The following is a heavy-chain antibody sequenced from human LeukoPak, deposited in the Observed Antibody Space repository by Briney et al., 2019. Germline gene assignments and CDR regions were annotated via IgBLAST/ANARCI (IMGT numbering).Heavy chain of an antibody. CDR1: GFTFSSYA. D-gene: IGHD6-13*01. CDR3: ARDDSSWPNHIDY. Sequence: GGSLRLSCAASGFTFSSYAMNWVRQAPGKGLGWVSSISSSSSYIYYADSVKGRFTISRDNAKNSLYLQMNSLRAEDTAVYYCARDDSSWPNHIDYWGQGTLVTVSS. J-gene: IGHJ4*02. V-gene: IGHV3-21*01. CDR2: ISSSSSYI.